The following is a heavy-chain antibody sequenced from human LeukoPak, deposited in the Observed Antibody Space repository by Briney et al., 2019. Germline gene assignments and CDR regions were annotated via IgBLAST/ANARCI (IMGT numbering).Heavy chain of an antibody. V-gene: IGHV3-9*03. CDR3: AKGSTLYAPFDY. CDR1: GCTFDDYA. CDR2: ISWNSGSI. D-gene: IGHD2/OR15-2a*01. Sequence: GGSLTLSCAATGCTFDDYAMHWVRQAPGKGLAWVSGISWNSGSIGYADSVKGRFTISRDNAKNSLYLQMDSLRAEDMALYYCAKGSTLYAPFDYWGQGTLVTVSS. J-gene: IGHJ4*02.